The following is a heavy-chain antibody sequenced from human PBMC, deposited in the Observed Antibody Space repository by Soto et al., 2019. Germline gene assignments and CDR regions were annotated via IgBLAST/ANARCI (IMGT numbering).Heavy chain of an antibody. CDR1: GFTVSSNY. Sequence: GGSLRLSRAASGFTVSSNYMSWVRQAPGKGLEWVSVIYSGGSTYYADSVKGRFTISRDNSKNTLYLQMNSLRAEDTAVYYCARVIAVAGTPYYFDYWGQGTLVTVSS. CDR2: IYSGGST. J-gene: IGHJ4*02. D-gene: IGHD6-19*01. CDR3: ARVIAVAGTPYYFDY. V-gene: IGHV3-66*01.